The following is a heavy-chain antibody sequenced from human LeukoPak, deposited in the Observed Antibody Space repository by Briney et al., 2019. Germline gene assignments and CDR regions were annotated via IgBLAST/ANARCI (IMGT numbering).Heavy chain of an antibody. CDR2: INPNSGGT. V-gene: IGHV1-2*02. CDR1: GYTFTAYY. CDR3: ARGDHYDVLTGFQTPSHLSDY. D-gene: IGHD3-9*01. J-gene: IGHJ4*02. Sequence: ASVKVSCKASGYTFTAYYVHWVRQAPGQGLEWMGWINPNSGGTNYAQKFQGGVTMTRDTSISTAYMELSSLRSDDTAVYYCARGDHYDVLTGFQTPSHLSDYWGQGTLVTVSS.